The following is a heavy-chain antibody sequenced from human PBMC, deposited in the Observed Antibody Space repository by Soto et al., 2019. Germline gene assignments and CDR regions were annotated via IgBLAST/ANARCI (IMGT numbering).Heavy chain of an antibody. D-gene: IGHD6-25*01. CDR3: ASLSGQGFPYCFDY. V-gene: IGHV1-69*06. J-gene: IGHJ4*02. CDR1: GGTFSSYA. CDR2: IIPIFGTA. Sequence: SVKVSCKASGGTFSSYAISWVRQAPGQGLEWMGGIIPIFGTANYAQKFQGRVTITADKSTGTAYMELSSLRSEDTAVYYCASLSGQGFPYCFDYWGQGTLVTVSS.